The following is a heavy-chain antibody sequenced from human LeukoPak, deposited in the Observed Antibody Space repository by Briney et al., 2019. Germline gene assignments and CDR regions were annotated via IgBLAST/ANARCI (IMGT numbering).Heavy chain of an antibody. CDR1: GFTFSTYV. Sequence: GGSLRLSCSVSGFTFSTYVMHWVRQAPGKGLEYVSAISSNGDNTYYADSVKGRFTVSGDNSKNTLYLQMSSLRADDTAVYYCVRGTGYWGQGTLVTVSS. V-gene: IGHV3-64D*06. CDR3: VRGTGY. J-gene: IGHJ4*02. CDR2: ISSNGDNT.